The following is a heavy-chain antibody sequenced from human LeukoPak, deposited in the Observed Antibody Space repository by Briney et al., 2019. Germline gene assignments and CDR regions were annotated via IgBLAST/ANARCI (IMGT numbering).Heavy chain of an antibody. V-gene: IGHV3-23*01. J-gene: IGHJ4*02. D-gene: IGHD1-1*01. Sequence: GGSLRLSCAASGFTFSSYAMSWVRQAPGKGLEWVSAISGSGGSTYYADSVKGRFTISRDNSKNTLYLQMKSLRAEDTAVYYCAKVVRGGKLERLVEYYFDFWGRGTVVTVSA. CDR3: AKVVRGGKLERLVEYYFDF. CDR2: ISGSGGST. CDR1: GFTFSSYA.